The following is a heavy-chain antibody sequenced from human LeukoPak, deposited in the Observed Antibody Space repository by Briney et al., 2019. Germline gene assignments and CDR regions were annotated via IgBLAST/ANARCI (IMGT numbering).Heavy chain of an antibody. Sequence: GGSLRLSCEASGFTFGSYEMTWVRQAPGKGLEWLSYISTSGSVIVYADSVRGRFTVSRDNAKNSLYLQMNSLRVDDTAIYYCARDRRSGDTAMVIGGMNYYFDYWGQGTLVTVSS. CDR3: ARDRRSGDTAMVIGGMNYYFDY. CDR2: ISTSGSVI. CDR1: GFTFGSYE. J-gene: IGHJ4*02. D-gene: IGHD5-18*01. V-gene: IGHV3-48*03.